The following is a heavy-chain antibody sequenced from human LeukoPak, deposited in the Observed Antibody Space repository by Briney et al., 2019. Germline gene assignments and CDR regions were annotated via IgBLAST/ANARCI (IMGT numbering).Heavy chain of an antibody. CDR3: TRAGATIPTYY. CDR1: GFTFSSYW. CDR2: INGDGSST. J-gene: IGHJ4*02. V-gene: IGHV3-74*01. D-gene: IGHD5-12*01. Sequence: GGSLRLSCAAPGFTFSSYWMHWVRQAPGTGLVWVSRINGDGSSTFYADSVKGRFTISRDNAKNTLYLQMNSLRAEDTAVYYCTRAGATIPTYYWGQGTLVTVSS.